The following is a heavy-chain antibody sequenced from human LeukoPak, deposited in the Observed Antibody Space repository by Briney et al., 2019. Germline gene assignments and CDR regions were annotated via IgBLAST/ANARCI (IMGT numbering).Heavy chain of an antibody. V-gene: IGHV1-46*01. CDR1: GGTFSSYA. J-gene: IGHJ4*02. CDR2: INPSGGST. CDR3: ARDFRTDPISGSYGY. D-gene: IGHD1-26*01. Sequence: ASAKVSCKASGGTFSSYAISWVRQAPGQGLEWMGIINPSGGSTSYAQKFQGRVTMTRDTSTSTVYMELSSLRSEDTAVYYCARDFRTDPISGSYGYWGQGTLVTVSS.